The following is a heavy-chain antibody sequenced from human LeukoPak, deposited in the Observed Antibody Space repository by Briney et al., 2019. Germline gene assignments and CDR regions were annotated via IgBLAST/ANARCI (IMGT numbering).Heavy chain of an antibody. V-gene: IGHV3-7*01. CDR3: ARVGLWFGEFLDY. D-gene: IGHD3-10*01. J-gene: IGHJ4*02. CDR1: GFTFSSYW. CDR2: IKQDGSEK. Sequence: QSGGSLRLSCAASGFTFSSYWMSWVRQAPGKGLEWVANIKQDGSEKYYVDSVKGRFTISRDNAKNSLYLQMNSLGAEDTAVYYCARVGLWFGEFLDYWGQGTLVTVSS.